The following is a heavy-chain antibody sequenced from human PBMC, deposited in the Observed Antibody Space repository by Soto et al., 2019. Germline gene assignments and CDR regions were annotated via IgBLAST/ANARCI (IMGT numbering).Heavy chain of an antibody. D-gene: IGHD6-19*01. CDR3: ARAPYSSGWWGFDY. CDR2: ISTDGSVT. CDR1: GGSISSSDYY. Sequence: ETLSLTCTVSGGSISSSDYYWGWIRQPPGKGLVWVSRISTDGSVTTYADSVKGRFTISRDNAKNTLYLQMNSLRTEDTAVYYCARAPYSSGWWGFDYWGQGTLVTVSS. V-gene: IGHV3-74*01. J-gene: IGHJ4*02.